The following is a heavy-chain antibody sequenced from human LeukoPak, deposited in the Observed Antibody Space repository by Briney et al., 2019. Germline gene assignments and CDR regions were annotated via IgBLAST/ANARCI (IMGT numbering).Heavy chain of an antibody. CDR3: ARHEEEDGYNAKTPDY. CDR2: GRYSGTT. CDR1: GAAISRNSCF. V-gene: IGHV4-39*01. D-gene: IGHD5-24*01. Sequence: PSETLSLTCTVSGAAISRNSCFWGWIRQPPGMGLEWIGSGRYSGTTYYNPSLRSRVTISIDTSKNQFPLRLSSVTAADTAVYYCARHEEEDGYNAKTPDYWGQGALVTVSS. J-gene: IGHJ4*02.